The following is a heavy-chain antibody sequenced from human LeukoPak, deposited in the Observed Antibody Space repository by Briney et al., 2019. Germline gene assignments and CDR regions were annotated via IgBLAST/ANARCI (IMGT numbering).Heavy chain of an antibody. CDR2: IYSGGST. V-gene: IGHV3-53*01. CDR1: GFTVSSNY. CDR3: AREGTYSSGWYYFDY. D-gene: IGHD6-19*01. J-gene: IGHJ4*02. Sequence: GGSLRLSCAASGFTVSSNYMSWVRQAPGKGLEWVSVIYSGGSTYYAASVKGRFTISRDNSKNTLYLQMNSLRAEDTAVYYCAREGTYSSGWYYFDYWGQGTLVTVSS.